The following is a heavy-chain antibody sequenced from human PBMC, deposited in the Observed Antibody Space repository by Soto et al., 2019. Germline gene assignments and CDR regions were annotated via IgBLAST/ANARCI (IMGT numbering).Heavy chain of an antibody. CDR1: GYTFINYG. Sequence: QVQLVQSGAAVKKPGASVRFSCKTSGYTFINYGITWVRQAPGQGLEWMGWLSAYNGDTSSSEKLQDRFTMTTDTSTNTVYMDLRSLTSDDTAVYYCARWSAIVGGAEALDVWGQGTMVIVSS. J-gene: IGHJ3*01. CDR3: ARWSAIVGGAEALDV. D-gene: IGHD1-26*01. CDR2: LSAYNGDT. V-gene: IGHV1-18*01.